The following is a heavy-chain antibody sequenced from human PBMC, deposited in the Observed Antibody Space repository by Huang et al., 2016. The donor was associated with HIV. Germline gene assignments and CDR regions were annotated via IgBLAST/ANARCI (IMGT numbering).Heavy chain of an antibody. J-gene: IGHJ6*03. Sequence: EVQLVQSGAEVKKPGESLKISCKASGYTFTNYWIVWMRQKSGKGLEWVGIIYPGESDTRYSPSFQGQVTISAGKSINTADLQWSSLKASDTATYYCARIEVPAAYYYMDVWGKGTTVTVYS. D-gene: IGHD2-2*01. CDR3: ARIEVPAAYYYMDV. CDR1: GYTFTNYW. CDR2: IYPGESDT. V-gene: IGHV5-51*03.